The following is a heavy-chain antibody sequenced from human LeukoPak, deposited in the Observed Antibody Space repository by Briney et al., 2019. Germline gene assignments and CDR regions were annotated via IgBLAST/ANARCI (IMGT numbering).Heavy chain of an antibody. CDR3: ARDFDPGLDFWSGYYL. CDR2: IKPDGSEK. J-gene: IGHJ5*02. D-gene: IGHD3-3*01. V-gene: IGHV3-7*01. CDR1: GFTFSSYW. Sequence: PGGSLRLSCAAPGFTFSSYWMSWVRQSPGKGLEWVANIKPDGSEKYFMDSVKGRFTISRDNAKNALYLEMNSLRAEDTAVYYCARDFDPGLDFWSGYYLWGQGTLVTVSS.